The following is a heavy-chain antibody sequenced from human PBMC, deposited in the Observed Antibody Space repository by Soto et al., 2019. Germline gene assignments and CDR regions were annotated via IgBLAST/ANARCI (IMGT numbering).Heavy chain of an antibody. CDR2: ISYDGNNK. J-gene: IGHJ5*02. D-gene: IGHD1-7*01. CDR3: AKVLGTTSSRWLDP. Sequence: GGSLRLSCAASGFTFSSYGMHWVRQAPGKGLEWVAVISYDGNNKYYADSVKGRFTISRDNAKNTLYLQMNSLRAEDTAVYYCAKVLGTTSSRWLDPWGQGTLVTVSS. V-gene: IGHV3-30*18. CDR1: GFTFSSYG.